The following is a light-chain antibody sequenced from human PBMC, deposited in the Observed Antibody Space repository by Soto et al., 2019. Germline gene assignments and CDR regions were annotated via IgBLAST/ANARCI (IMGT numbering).Light chain of an antibody. Sequence: QSVLTQAPSASGTPGQRVIISCSGSTSNIGSNPVDWYQQLPGTAPKVLIYSDNQRPSGVPDRFSGSKSGTSASLAISGLQSEDEADYDWAAWDDSLNGVLFGGGTKLTVL. CDR3: AAWDDSLNGVL. J-gene: IGLJ2*01. V-gene: IGLV1-44*01. CDR1: TSNIGSNP. CDR2: SDN.